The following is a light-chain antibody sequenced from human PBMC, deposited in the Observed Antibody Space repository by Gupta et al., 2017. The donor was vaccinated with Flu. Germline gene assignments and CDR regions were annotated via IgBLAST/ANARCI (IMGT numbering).Light chain of an antibody. J-gene: IGKJ1*01. CDR1: QSIANF. Sequence: DIQMTQSPSSRSASVGDTVIITCRPSQSIANFLNWYQQKPGQVPRLLIHDASTLQNGVSSRFSGRASGTXYTLTIXKLEPEDFATYYCQQSDSGPWTFGXGTKV. CDR3: QQSDSGPWT. CDR2: DAS. V-gene: IGKV1-39*01.